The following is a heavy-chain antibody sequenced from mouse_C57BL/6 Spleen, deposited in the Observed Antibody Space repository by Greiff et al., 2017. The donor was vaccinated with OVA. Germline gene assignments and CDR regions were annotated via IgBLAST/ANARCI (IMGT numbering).Heavy chain of an antibody. CDR1: RYSLTRGYY. D-gene: IGHD1-1*01. CDR2: ISYDGSN. V-gene: IGHV3-6*01. CDR3: AREGGSSPAWFAY. J-gene: IGHJ3*01. Sequence: LQESGPGLVKPSQSLSLTCSVTRYSLTRGYYWNWFRQFRGNNLEWLGYISYDGSNNYNPSLKNRISITPDTSKNQFFLKLNTVTTEDTATYYCAREGGSSPAWFAYWGQGTLVTVSA.